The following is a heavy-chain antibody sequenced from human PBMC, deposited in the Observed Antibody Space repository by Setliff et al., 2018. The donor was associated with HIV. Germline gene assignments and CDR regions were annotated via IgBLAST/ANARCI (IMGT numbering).Heavy chain of an antibody. D-gene: IGHD3-9*01. J-gene: IGHJ6*03. CDR1: GGTFSSYA. V-gene: IGHV1-69*13. CDR2: IIPIFGTA. CDR3: ARGVRGYGEIRYFFYYYYMDV. Sequence: SVKVSCKASGGTFSSYAISWVRQAPGQGLEWMGGIIPIFGTANYAQKFQGRVTITADESTSTAYMELSSLRSEDTAVYYCARGVRGYGEIRYFFYYYYMDVWGKGTTVTVSS.